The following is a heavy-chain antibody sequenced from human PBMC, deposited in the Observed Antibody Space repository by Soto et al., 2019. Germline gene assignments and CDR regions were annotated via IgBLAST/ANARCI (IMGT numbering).Heavy chain of an antibody. V-gene: IGHV4-59*08. J-gene: IGHJ5*02. D-gene: IGHD5-18*01. Sequence: PSETLSLTCTVSGGSISSYYWSWIRQPPWKGLEWIGYIYYSGSTNYNPSLKSRVTISVDTSKNQFSLKLSSVTAADTAVYYCARLVWSYGTWFDPWGQGTLVTVSS. CDR1: GGSISSYY. CDR3: ARLVWSYGTWFDP. CDR2: IYYSGST.